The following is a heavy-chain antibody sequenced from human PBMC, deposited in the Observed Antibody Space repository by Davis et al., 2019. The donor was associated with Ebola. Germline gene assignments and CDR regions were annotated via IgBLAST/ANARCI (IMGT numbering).Heavy chain of an antibody. CDR1: GFTFSSYS. V-gene: IGHV3-21*01. Sequence: GESLKISCAASGFTFSSYSMNWVRQAPGKGLEWVSSISSSSSYIYYADSVKGRFTISRDNARNSLYLQMNNLRVEDTAVYYCARDVYWGQGTLVTVSS. J-gene: IGHJ4*02. CDR3: ARDVY. CDR2: ISSSSSYI.